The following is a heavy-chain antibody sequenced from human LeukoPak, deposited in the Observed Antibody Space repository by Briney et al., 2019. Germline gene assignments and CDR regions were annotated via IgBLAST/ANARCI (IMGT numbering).Heavy chain of an antibody. Sequence: PGGSPRLSCVASGFTLSSYAMNWVRQAPGKGLEWVSVISSGADTTYYRDSVKGRFTISRDNSKNTLYLQMSSLRVEDTAVYYCAKDKFVCISTTCAQGLDYWGQGTLVTVSS. J-gene: IGHJ4*02. V-gene: IGHV3-23*03. D-gene: IGHD2-2*01. CDR2: ISSGADTT. CDR3: AKDKFVCISTTCAQGLDY. CDR1: GFTLSSYA.